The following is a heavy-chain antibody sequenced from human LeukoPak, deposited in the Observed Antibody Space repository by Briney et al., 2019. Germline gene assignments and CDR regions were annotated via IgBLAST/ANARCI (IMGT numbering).Heavy chain of an antibody. CDR3: ARVSLGMVRGVMYYFDY. D-gene: IGHD3-10*01. J-gene: IGHJ4*02. Sequence: PSETLSLTCTVSGGSISSYYWSWIRQPPGKGLEWIEYIYYSGSTNYNPSLKSRVTISVDTSKNQFSLKLSSVTAADTAVYYCARVSLGMVRGVMYYFDYWGQGTLVTVSS. CDR1: GGSISSYY. V-gene: IGHV4-59*01. CDR2: IYYSGST.